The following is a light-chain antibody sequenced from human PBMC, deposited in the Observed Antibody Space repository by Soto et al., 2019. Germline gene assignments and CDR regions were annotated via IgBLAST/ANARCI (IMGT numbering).Light chain of an antibody. CDR1: SSDVGAYNY. J-gene: IGLJ1*01. CDR2: EVS. CDR3: SSFTSTSTYV. Sequence: QSALTQPPSASGSPGQSVTISCTGTSSDVGAYNYVSWYQQHPGKAPKLMIYEVSGRPSGVSGVSDRFSGSKSGNTASLTISGLQAEDEADYYCSSFTSTSTYVFGTGTKLTVL. V-gene: IGLV2-14*01.